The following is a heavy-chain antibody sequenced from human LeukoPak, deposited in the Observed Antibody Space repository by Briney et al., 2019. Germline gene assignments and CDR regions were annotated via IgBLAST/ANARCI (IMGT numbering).Heavy chain of an antibody. Sequence: PSETLSLNCTVSGGSISSTSFYWGWIRQPPGKGLEWIGSIYYSGSTYYNPSLKSRVPMSVDTSKNQFSLKLSSVTAADTAVYYCARSYYYGIDFDYWGQGTLVTVSS. CDR2: IYYSGST. D-gene: IGHD3-22*01. V-gene: IGHV4-39*01. CDR1: GGSISSTSFY. J-gene: IGHJ4*02. CDR3: ARSYYYGIDFDY.